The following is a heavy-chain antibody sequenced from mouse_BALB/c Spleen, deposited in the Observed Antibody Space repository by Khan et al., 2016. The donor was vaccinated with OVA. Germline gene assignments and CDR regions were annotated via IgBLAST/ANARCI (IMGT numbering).Heavy chain of an antibody. J-gene: IGHJ4*01. D-gene: IGHD4-1*01. V-gene: IGHV3-2*02. CDR3: ASELGRYYALDY. Sequence: EVQLQESGPGLVKPSQSLSLTCTVTGYSITSDYAWNWIRQFPGNKLEWMGYISYSGSTTYHPSLKSRISITRDTSKDQFFLQLKSVTSEDTATYYCASELGRYYALDYWGQGTSVTVSS. CDR1: GYSITSDYA. CDR2: ISYSGST.